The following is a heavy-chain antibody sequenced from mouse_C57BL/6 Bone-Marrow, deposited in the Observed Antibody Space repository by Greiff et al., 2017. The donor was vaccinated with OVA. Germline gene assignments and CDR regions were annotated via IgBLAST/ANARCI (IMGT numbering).Heavy chain of an antibody. CDR1: GFTFSSYA. CDR3: TRRTTVVYWYFDV. V-gene: IGHV5-9-1*02. J-gene: IGHJ1*03. Sequence: DVQLVESGEGLVKPGGSLKLSCAASGFTFSSYAMSWVRQTPEKRLEWVAYISSGGDYIYYADTVKGRFTISRDNARNTLYLQMSSLKSEDTAMYYCTRRTTVVYWYFDVWGTGTTVTVSS. D-gene: IGHD1-1*01. CDR2: ISSGGDYI.